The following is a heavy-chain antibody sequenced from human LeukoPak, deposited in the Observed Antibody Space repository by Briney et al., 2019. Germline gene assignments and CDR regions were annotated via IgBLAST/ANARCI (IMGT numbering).Heavy chain of an antibody. CDR2: IYHSGST. J-gene: IGHJ6*03. Sequence: SETLSLTCTVSGYSISSGYYWGWIRQPPGRGLEWIGSIYHSGSTYYNPSLKSRVTISVDTSKNQFSLKLSSVTAADTAVYYCARGGTWSGYYYYYYYYMDVWGKGTTVTVSS. CDR1: GYSISSGYY. CDR3: ARGGTWSGYYYYYYYYMDV. D-gene: IGHD3-3*01. V-gene: IGHV4-38-2*02.